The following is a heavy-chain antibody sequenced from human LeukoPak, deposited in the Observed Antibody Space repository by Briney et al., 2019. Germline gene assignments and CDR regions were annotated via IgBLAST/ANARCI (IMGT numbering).Heavy chain of an antibody. CDR3: ARDQGGKSGLDYFDY. Sequence: GGSLRLSCAASGFTFSSYAMSWVRQAPGNGLEWVSAISGSGGSTYYADSVKGRFTISRDNAKNSLYLQMNGLRAEDTAVYYCARDQGGKSGLDYFDYWGQGTLVTVSS. J-gene: IGHJ4*02. D-gene: IGHD4-23*01. V-gene: IGHV3-23*01. CDR1: GFTFSSYA. CDR2: ISGSGGST.